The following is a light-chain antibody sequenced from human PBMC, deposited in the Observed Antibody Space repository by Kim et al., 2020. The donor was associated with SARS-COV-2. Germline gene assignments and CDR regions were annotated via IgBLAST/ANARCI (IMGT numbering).Light chain of an antibody. Sequence: EIVMTQSPATLPVSPGERATLSCRASQSVSSNLAWYQQKRGQAPRLLIYRASTRATGVPARFSGSGSGTEFTLTISSLQSEDFAVYYCQQYNYWPRTFGQGTKVDIK. CDR2: RAS. J-gene: IGKJ1*01. CDR1: QSVSSN. V-gene: IGKV3-15*01. CDR3: QQYNYWPRT.